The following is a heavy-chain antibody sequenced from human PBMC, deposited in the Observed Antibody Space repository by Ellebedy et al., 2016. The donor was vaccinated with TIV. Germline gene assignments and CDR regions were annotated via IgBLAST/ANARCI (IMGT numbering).Heavy chain of an antibody. D-gene: IGHD4-17*01. V-gene: IGHV4-39*01. CDR3: ARLFVGLRPPDY. Sequence: MPSETLSLTCTVYGGSISSSYWGRIRQPPGKGLEWIGSIFYSGSTYYNPSLKSRVTISVDTSKSLFSLNLRYVTAADTAVYYCARLFVGLRPPDYWGQGTLVTVSS. CDR2: IFYSGST. CDR1: GGSISSSY. J-gene: IGHJ4*02.